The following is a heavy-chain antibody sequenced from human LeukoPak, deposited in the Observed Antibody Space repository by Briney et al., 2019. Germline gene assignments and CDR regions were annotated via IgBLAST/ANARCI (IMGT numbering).Heavy chain of an antibody. V-gene: IGHV3-21*01. D-gene: IGHD2-15*01. CDR1: GFIFSSYS. Sequence: PGGSLRLSCAASGFIFSSYSMNWVRQAPGKGLEWVSTTSSSSSYIYYADSVTGRFTISRDNAKNSLYLQMNSLRAEDTAVYYCARDGGYCSGGSCTGYFDYWGQGTLVTGSS. CDR2: TSSSSSYI. CDR3: ARDGGYCSGGSCTGYFDY. J-gene: IGHJ4*02.